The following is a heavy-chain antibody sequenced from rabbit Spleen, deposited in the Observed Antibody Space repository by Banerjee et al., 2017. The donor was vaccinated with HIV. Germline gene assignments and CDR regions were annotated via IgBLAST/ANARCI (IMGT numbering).Heavy chain of an antibody. D-gene: IGHD8-1*01. V-gene: IGHV1S45*01. CDR2: IYTGSSGST. J-gene: IGHJ6*01. CDR1: GFSFSSSDY. Sequence: QEQLEESGGDLVKPGASLTLTCTASGFSFSSSDYMCWVRQAPGKGLEWISCIYTGSSGSTYYATWATGRFTCSKTSSTTVTLQMTSLTVADTATYFCARDTGSSFSSYGMDLWGPGTLVTVS. CDR3: ARDTGSSFSSYGMDL.